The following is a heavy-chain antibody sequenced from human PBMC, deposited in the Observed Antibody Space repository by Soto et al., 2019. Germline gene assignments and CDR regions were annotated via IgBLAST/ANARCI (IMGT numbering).Heavy chain of an antibody. CDR3: ARDSGYDSSDYYYYMDV. CDR1: GGSISSYY. V-gene: IGHV4-59*01. J-gene: IGHJ6*03. Sequence: SETLSLTCTVSGGSISSYYWSRIRQPPGKGLEWIGYIYYSGSTNYNPSLKSRVTISVDTSKNQFSLKLSSVTAADTAVYYCARDSGYDSSDYYYYMDVWGKGTTVTSP. CDR2: IYYSGST. D-gene: IGHD5-12*01.